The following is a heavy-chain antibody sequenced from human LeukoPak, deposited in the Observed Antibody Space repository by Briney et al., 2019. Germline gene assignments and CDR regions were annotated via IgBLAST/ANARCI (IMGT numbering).Heavy chain of an antibody. D-gene: IGHD3-22*01. CDR1: GFTFINAW. CDR3: ARERDTYYYDSSGYYADY. J-gene: IGHJ4*02. CDR2: ISSSSSTI. Sequence: PGGSLRLSCAASGFTFINAWMSWVRQAPGKGLEWVSYISSSSSTIYYADSVKGRFTISRDNAKNSLYLQMNSLRAEDTAVYYCARERDTYYYDSSGYYADYWGQGTLVTVSS. V-gene: IGHV3-48*04.